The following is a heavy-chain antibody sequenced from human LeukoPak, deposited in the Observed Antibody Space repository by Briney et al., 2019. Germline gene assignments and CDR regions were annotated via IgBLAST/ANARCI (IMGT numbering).Heavy chain of an antibody. Sequence: GGSLRLSCAASGFTVSSNYMSWVRQAPGKGLEWVSIIYSGGSTFYADSVKGRFTISRDNSKNTLYLQMNSLRAEDTAVYCCARWESGLFDYWGQGTLVTVSS. V-gene: IGHV3-53*01. CDR3: ARWESGLFDY. CDR1: GFTVSSNY. D-gene: IGHD1-26*01. CDR2: IYSGGST. J-gene: IGHJ4*02.